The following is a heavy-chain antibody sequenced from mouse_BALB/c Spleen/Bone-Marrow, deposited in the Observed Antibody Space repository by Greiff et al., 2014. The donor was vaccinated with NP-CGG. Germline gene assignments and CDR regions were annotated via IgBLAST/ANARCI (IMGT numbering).Heavy chain of an antibody. CDR3: AAYYYGNSYGFAY. J-gene: IGHJ3*01. D-gene: IGHD1-1*01. CDR2: IDPANGNT. V-gene: IGHV14-3*02. CDR1: GFNIKDTY. Sequence: EVQLQQSGAELVKPGASLKLSCTASGFNIKDTYMHWVKQRPEQGLEWIGRIDPANGNTKYDPKFQGKATITADTSSNKAYLQLSSLTSENTAVYNGAAYYYGNSYGFAYWGQGTLVTVST.